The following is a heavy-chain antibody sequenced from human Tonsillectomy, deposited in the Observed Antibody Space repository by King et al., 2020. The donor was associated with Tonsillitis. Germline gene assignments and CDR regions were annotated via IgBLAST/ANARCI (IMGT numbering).Heavy chain of an antibody. D-gene: IGHD3-3*01. V-gene: IGHV3-11*05. Sequence: VQLVESGGGLVKPGGSLRLSCAASGFTFSDYYMNWVRQAPGKGLEWVAYISSSSSYTDYADSVKGRFTISRDNAKNSLYLQMNSLRAEDTAVYYCARGITVYYYYMVVWGKGTTVTVSS. CDR3: ARGITVYYYYMVV. J-gene: IGHJ6*03. CDR2: ISSSSSYT. CDR1: GFTFSDYY.